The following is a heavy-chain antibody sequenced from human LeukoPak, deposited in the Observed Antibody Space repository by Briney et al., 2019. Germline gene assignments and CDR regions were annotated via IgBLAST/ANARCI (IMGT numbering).Heavy chain of an antibody. V-gene: IGHV3-7*01. J-gene: IGHJ4*02. D-gene: IGHD2-2*01. CDR3: ARVRFPADC. Sequence: GGSLRLSCVASGFTFETYWMSWVRQAPGKGLEWLANIKHDGREKYYVDSVRGRFTISRDNAKASVYLHMNSLRVEDTAIYYCARVRFPADCWGQGTLVTVSS. CDR2: IKHDGREK. CDR1: GFTFETYW.